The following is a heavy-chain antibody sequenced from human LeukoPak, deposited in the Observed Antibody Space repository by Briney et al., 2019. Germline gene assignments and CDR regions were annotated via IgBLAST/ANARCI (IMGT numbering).Heavy chain of an antibody. Sequence: SETLSLTCTVSGYSISSDYYWSWIRQPPGKGLEWIGYIYYSGSTNYNPSLKSRVTISVDTSKNQFSLKLSSVTAADTAVYYCARAYHAWFDAFDIWGQGTMVTVSS. CDR2: IYYSGST. CDR3: ARAYHAWFDAFDI. D-gene: IGHD3-9*01. J-gene: IGHJ3*02. V-gene: IGHV4-61*01. CDR1: GYSISSDYY.